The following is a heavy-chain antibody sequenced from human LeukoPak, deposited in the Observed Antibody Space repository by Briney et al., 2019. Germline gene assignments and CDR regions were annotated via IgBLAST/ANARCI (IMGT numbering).Heavy chain of an antibody. D-gene: IGHD5-18*01. V-gene: IGHV4-4*07. CDR3: ARVGTAPYYYYGMDV. J-gene: IGHJ6*02. CDR1: GVSISSYY. CDR2: IYTNGST. Sequence: SETLSLTCTVSGVSISSYYWSWIRQPAGRGLEWIGRIYTNGSTNYNPSLKSQVTMSVDTSTNQFSLKLSSVPAADPAVYYCARVGTAPYYYYGMDVWGQGTTVTVSS.